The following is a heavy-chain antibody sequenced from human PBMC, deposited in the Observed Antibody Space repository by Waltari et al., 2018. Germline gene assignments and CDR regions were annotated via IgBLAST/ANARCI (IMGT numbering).Heavy chain of an antibody. CDR2: IIPILGIA. CDR3: ARAVWPITMIPGMDV. Sequence: QVQLVQSGAEVKKPGSSVKVSCKASGGTFSSYAISWVRQAPGQGLEWMGGIIPILGIANYAQKFQGRVTITADKSTSTAYMELSSLRSEDTAVYYCARAVWPITMIPGMDVWGQGTTVTVSS. CDR1: GGTFSSYA. V-gene: IGHV1-69*10. D-gene: IGHD3-22*01. J-gene: IGHJ6*02.